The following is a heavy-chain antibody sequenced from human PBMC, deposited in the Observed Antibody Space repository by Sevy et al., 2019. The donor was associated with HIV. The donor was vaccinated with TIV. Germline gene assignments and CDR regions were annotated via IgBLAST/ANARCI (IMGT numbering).Heavy chain of an antibody. D-gene: IGHD2-8*01. V-gene: IGHV3-30*04. J-gene: IGHJ6*02. Sequence: GGSLRLSCAASGFTFSSYAMHWVRQAPGKGLEWVAVFSYDGSNKYYADSVKGRFTISRDNSKNTLFLQMNSLRVEDTAVYYCARDWGAYCINNDCRPSYAMDVWGQGTTVTVSS. CDR3: ARDWGAYCINNDCRPSYAMDV. CDR1: GFTFSSYA. CDR2: FSYDGSNK.